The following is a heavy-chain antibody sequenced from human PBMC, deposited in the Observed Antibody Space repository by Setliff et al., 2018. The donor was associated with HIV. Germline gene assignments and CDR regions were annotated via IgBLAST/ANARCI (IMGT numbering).Heavy chain of an antibody. CDR3: ARGNTMVTDFDY. CDR2: IGGHGSII. D-gene: IGHD3-10*01. J-gene: IGHJ4*02. V-gene: IGHV3-48*03. CDR1: GLIFSSYE. Sequence: GSLRLSCAASGLIFSSYEMNWVRQAPGKGLEWISFIGGHGSIIHYADSVKGRFTISRDNAKNSLYLQMNSLKAEDTAVYYCARGNTMVTDFDYWGQGTLVTVSS.